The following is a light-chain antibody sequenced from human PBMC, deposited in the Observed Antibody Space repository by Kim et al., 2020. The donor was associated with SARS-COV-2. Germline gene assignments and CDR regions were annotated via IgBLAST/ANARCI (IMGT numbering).Light chain of an antibody. CDR2: LNRDGSH. V-gene: IGLV4-69*01. CDR3: QTWTTGIRV. Sequence: ATVKLTLTLRSGHRSYAIAQHQQQPEEGPRYLMKLNRDGSHSKGDGIPDRFSGSSSGAERYLTISSLPSEDEADYYCQTWTTGIRVFGGGTQLTVL. CDR1: SGHRSYA. J-gene: IGLJ3*02.